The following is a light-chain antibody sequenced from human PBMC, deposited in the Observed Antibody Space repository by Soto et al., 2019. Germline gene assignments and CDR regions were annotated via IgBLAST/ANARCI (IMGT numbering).Light chain of an antibody. Sequence: IGLTLSPGTLSLSPGERATLSCRASQSVSSSYLAWYQQKPGQAPRLLIYGASSRATGIPDRFSGSGSGTDFTLTISRLEPEDFAVYYCQQYGSSPGWTFGQGTKVDIK. CDR1: QSVSSSY. V-gene: IGKV3-20*01. CDR3: QQYGSSPGWT. CDR2: GAS. J-gene: IGKJ1*01.